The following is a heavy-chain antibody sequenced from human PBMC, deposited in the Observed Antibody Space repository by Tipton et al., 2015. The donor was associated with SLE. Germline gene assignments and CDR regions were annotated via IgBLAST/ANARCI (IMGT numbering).Heavy chain of an antibody. CDR1: GYSFTNSW. D-gene: IGHD3-10*01. CDR3: ARRWVQTVFDY. J-gene: IGHJ4*02. V-gene: IGHV5-51*03. CDR2: IDPSDSDT. Sequence: QSGAEVKKPGEALQISCKTSGYSFTNSWIVWFRHMPGKGLECMGMIDPSDSDTRYNPSFQGHVSMSIDRSTTTAYLQWRSLKVSDTAMYFCARRWVQTVFDYWGQGTLVTVSS.